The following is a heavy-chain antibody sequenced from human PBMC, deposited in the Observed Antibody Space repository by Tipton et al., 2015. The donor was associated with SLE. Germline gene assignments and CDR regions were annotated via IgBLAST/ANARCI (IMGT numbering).Heavy chain of an antibody. CDR3: AKDDSGNYYSDY. V-gene: IGHV3-23*03. Sequence: SLRLSCAASGFTFSNYAMSWVRQAPGKGLEWVSVFYSAGNTYYADSVKGRFTISRDNSKNTLYLQMNSLRPEDTAVYYCAKDDSGNYYSDYWGQGTLVTVSS. D-gene: IGHD1-26*01. CDR1: GFTFSNYA. CDR2: FYSAGNT. J-gene: IGHJ4*02.